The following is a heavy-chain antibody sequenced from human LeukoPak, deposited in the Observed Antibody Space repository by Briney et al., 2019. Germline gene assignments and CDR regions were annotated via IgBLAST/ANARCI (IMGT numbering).Heavy chain of an antibody. V-gene: IGHV3-7*01. J-gene: IGHJ4*02. CDR2: IKQDGSEK. CDR3: ARDWGIVGATTNPFFDY. CDR1: GFTFSSYW. D-gene: IGHD1-26*01. Sequence: GGSLRLSCTASGFTFSSYWMSWVRQAPGKGLEWVANIKQDGSEKYYVDSVKGRFTISRDNAKNSLYLQMNSLRAEDTAVYYCARDWGIVGATTNPFFDYWGQGTLVTVSS.